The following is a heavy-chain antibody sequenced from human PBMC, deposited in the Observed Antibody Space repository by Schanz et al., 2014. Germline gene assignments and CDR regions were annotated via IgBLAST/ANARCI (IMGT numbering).Heavy chain of an antibody. CDR1: GYTFTNFF. Sequence: QVHLVQSGAEVHKPGASLKISCKASGYTFTNFFLHWVRQAPVQGLEWMGIINPIGGSTTYAQKFRGAVTLATDTSTDTAYLELTSLRAEDTAVYYCARGSPENMIRGELDYGGQGTLVIVAS. J-gene: IGHJ4*02. D-gene: IGHD3-10*01. CDR3: ARGSPENMIRGELDY. CDR2: INPIGGST. V-gene: IGHV1-46*03.